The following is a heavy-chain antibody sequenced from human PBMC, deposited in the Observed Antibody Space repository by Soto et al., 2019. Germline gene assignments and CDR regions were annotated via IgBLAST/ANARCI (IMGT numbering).Heavy chain of an antibody. CDR1: GGSFSSGGYY. Sequence: SETLSLTCTVSGGSFSSGGYYWSWIRQHPGKGLEWIGYIYYSGSTYYNPSLKSRVTISVDTSKNQFSLHLSSVTPDDTAVYYCVRLIGNSWLDSWGQGTPVTVSS. CDR2: IYYSGST. V-gene: IGHV4-31*03. J-gene: IGHJ5*01. CDR3: VRLIGNSWLDS. D-gene: IGHD2-8*01.